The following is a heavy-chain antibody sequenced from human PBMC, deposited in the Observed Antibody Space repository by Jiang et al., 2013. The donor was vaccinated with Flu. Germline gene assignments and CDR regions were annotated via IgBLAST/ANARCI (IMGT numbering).Heavy chain of an antibody. D-gene: IGHD1-1*01. CDR2: INPSDSNT. V-gene: IGHV5-51*01. J-gene: IGHJ4*02. CDR1: GYSFTSYW. CDR3: ASARDGTTRWDY. Sequence: VQLVESGAEVKKPGESLKISCKASGYSFTSYWIGWVRLVPGKGLEWMGIINPSDSNTKYSPSFQGQVTISADKSITTAFLQWTSLKASDTAMYFCASARDGTTRWDYWGQGTLVTVSS.